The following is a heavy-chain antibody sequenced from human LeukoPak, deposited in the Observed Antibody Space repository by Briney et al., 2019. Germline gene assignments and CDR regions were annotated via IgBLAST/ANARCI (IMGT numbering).Heavy chain of an antibody. J-gene: IGHJ6*03. CDR1: GYTFTGYY. CDR3: ARGLGSLWPYFYYYMDV. D-gene: IGHD2-21*01. CDR2: INPTSGGT. Sequence: ASVKVSCKASGYTFTGYYMHWVRQAPGQGLEWMGWINPTSGGTNYAQKFQGRVTMTRDTSITPAYMELSSLTSDDTAVYYCARGLGSLWPYFYYYMDVWGKGTTVTVSS. V-gene: IGHV1-2*02.